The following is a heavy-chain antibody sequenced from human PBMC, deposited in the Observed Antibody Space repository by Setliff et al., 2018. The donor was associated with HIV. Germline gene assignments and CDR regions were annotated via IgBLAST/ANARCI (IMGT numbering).Heavy chain of an antibody. D-gene: IGHD3-16*01. Sequence: KVSCKGSGYSFTSYWIGWVRQMPGKGLEWMGIIYPGDSDTRYSPSFQGQVTISADKSIYTAYLRWSSLKASDTAMYYCARLSTFFGPIDFWGQGTLVTVSS. CDR3: ARLSTFFGPIDF. CDR1: GYSFTSYW. CDR2: IYPGDSDT. V-gene: IGHV5-51*01. J-gene: IGHJ4*02.